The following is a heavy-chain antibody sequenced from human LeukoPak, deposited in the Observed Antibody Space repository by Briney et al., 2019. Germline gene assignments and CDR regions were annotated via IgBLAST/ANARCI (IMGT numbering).Heavy chain of an antibody. CDR3: ARMRGYTYGYWYLDL. Sequence: ASVKVSCKAAGYTFSSYDINGVRQAPGQALEWMGWTNPSSGNTGYTQKFQGRVTMTRDTSISTAYMELSSLRSEDTALYYCARMRGYTYGYWYLDLWGRGTLVTVSS. CDR2: TNPSSGNT. J-gene: IGHJ2*01. V-gene: IGHV1-8*01. D-gene: IGHD5-18*01. CDR1: GYTFSSYD.